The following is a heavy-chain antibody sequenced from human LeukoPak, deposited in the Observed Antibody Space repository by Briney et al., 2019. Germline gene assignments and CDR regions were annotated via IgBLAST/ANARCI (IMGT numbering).Heavy chain of an antibody. CDR3: ARAPPVDTAMARIYYFDY. Sequence: SVKVSCKASGGTFSSYAISWVRQAPGQGLEWMGGIIPIFGTANYAQKFQGRVTITTDEYTSTAYMELSILRSEDTAVYYCARAPPVDTAMARIYYFDYWGQGTLVTVSS. V-gene: IGHV1-69*05. J-gene: IGHJ4*02. D-gene: IGHD5-18*01. CDR2: IIPIFGTA. CDR1: GGTFSSYA.